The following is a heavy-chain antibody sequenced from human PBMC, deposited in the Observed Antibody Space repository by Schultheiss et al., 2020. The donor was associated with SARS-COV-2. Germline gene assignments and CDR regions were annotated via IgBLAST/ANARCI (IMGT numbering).Heavy chain of an antibody. CDR1: GFTVSSKY. CDR2: ISGSGGST. D-gene: IGHD3-10*01. V-gene: IGHV3-53*01. CDR3: AASSVRGEYYYGMDV. J-gene: IGHJ6*02. Sequence: GESLKISCAASGFTVSSKYMSWVRQAPGKGLEWVSGISGSGGSTYYADSVKGRFTISRDNSKNTLYLQMNSLRAEDTAVYYCAASSVRGEYYYGMDVWGQGTTVTVSS.